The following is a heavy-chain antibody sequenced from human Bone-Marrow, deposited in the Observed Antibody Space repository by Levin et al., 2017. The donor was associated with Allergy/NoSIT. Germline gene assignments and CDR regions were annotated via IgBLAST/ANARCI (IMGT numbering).Heavy chain of an antibody. CDR3: ARDSRQWLVSSRYNWFDP. J-gene: IGHJ5*02. V-gene: IGHV4-34*01. CDR2: INHSGST. Sequence: SQTLSLTCAVYGGSFSGYYWSWIRQPPGKGLEWIGEINHSGSTNYNPSLKSRVTISVDTSKNQFSLKLSSVTAADTAVYYCARDSRQWLVSSRYNWFDPWGQGTLVTVSS. D-gene: IGHD6-19*01. CDR1: GGSFSGYY.